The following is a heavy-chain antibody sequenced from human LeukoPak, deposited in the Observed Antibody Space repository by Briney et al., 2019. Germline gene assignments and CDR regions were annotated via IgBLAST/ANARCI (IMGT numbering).Heavy chain of an antibody. CDR3: ARGYCSSNRCYVVVYFDY. V-gene: IGHV3-33*08. J-gene: IGHJ4*02. Sequence: PGRSLRLSCAASGFTFSSYGMHWVRQAPGKGLEWVAVIWYDGSNKYYADSVKGRFTISRDNSKNTLYLQMNSLRAEDTAVYYCARGYCSSNRCYVVVYFDYWGQGTLVTVSS. D-gene: IGHD2-2*01. CDR2: IWYDGSNK. CDR1: GFTFSSYG.